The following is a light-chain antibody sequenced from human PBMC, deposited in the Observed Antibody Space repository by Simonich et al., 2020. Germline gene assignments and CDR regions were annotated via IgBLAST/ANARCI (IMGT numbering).Light chain of an antibody. CDR2: DVT. V-gene: IGLV2-14*01. CDR3: SSYTSSSTWV. Sequence: QSALTQPASVSGSPGQSITISCTGTSSDVGDYTSVSWYQQHPGKAPKLMIYDVTTRPSGVSNLFSGSNAGNTASLTISGLQAEDEADYYCSSYTSSSTWVFGGGTKLTVL. J-gene: IGLJ3*02. CDR1: SSDVGDYTS.